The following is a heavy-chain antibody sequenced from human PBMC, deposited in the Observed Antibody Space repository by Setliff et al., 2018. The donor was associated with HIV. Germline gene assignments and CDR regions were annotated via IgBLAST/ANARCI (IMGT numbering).Heavy chain of an antibody. Sequence: PGGSLRLSCEASGFSFSTYSVNWIRQAPGKGLEWVSSISSSSTYKYIADSLKGRFTISRDDAKMSVYLQMNGLRLEDTALYYCARDSVGGLSYNFWSYMDVWGKGTTVTVSS. CDR2: ISSSSTYK. J-gene: IGHJ6*03. D-gene: IGHD3-3*01. V-gene: IGHV3-21*04. CDR1: GFSFSTYS. CDR3: ARDSVGGLSYNFWSYMDV.